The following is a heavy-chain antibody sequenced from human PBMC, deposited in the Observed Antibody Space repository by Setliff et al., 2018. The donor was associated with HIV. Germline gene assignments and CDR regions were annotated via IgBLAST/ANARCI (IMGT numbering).Heavy chain of an antibody. Sequence: PSETLSLTCTVSGGSISSSSYYWGWIRQPPGKGLEWTGSIYYSGSTYYNPSLKTRVTIAVDTSKNQFSLKLSSVTAADTAVYYCARDNSYYYGSGSHYWYGMDVWGQGTTVTVSS. D-gene: IGHD3-10*01. CDR1: GGSISSSSYY. V-gene: IGHV4-39*02. CDR3: ARDNSYYYGSGSHYWYGMDV. J-gene: IGHJ6*01. CDR2: IYYSGST.